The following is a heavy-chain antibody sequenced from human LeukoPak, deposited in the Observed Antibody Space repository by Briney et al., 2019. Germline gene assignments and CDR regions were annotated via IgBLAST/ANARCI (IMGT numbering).Heavy chain of an antibody. J-gene: IGHJ4*02. CDR2: ISWNGGRT. CDR1: GFTFDDYG. V-gene: IGHV3-20*04. D-gene: IGHD3-10*01. CDR3: VKDPGSPRLGLDY. Sequence: PGGSLRLSCAASGFTFDDYGMTWVRQAPGKGLEWVSGISWNGGRTGYADSLRGRFTISRDNSKNTLFLQMNSLRAEDTAMYYCVKDPGSPRLGLDYWGQGTLVTVSS.